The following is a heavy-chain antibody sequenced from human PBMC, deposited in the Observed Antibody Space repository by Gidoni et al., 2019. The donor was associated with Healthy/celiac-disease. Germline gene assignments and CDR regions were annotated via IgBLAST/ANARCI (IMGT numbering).Heavy chain of an antibody. Sequence: QVQLQESGPGLVKPSETLSLTCTVPGGPISSYYWSWIRQLAGKGLEWIGSIYTSGSTNYNPSLKSRVTMSVDTSKNQFSLKLSSVTAADTAVYYCARDAWDYDYVWGSYRYLDYWGQGTLVTVSS. V-gene: IGHV4-4*07. D-gene: IGHD3-16*02. CDR2: IYTSGST. CDR1: GGPISSYY. J-gene: IGHJ4*02. CDR3: ARDAWDYDYVWGSYRYLDY.